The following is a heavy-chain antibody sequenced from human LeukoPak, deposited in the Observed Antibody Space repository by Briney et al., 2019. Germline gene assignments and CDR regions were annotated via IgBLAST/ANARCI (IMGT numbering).Heavy chain of an antibody. D-gene: IGHD6-13*01. Sequence: ASVKVSCKASGYTFTGYYMHWVRQAPGQGLEWMGWINPNSGGTNYAQKFRGRVTMTRDTSISTAYMELSRLRSDDTAVYYCARTYGYSSSWFAEYFQHWGQGTLVTVSS. V-gene: IGHV1-2*02. CDR2: INPNSGGT. CDR1: GYTFTGYY. CDR3: ARTYGYSSSWFAEYFQH. J-gene: IGHJ1*01.